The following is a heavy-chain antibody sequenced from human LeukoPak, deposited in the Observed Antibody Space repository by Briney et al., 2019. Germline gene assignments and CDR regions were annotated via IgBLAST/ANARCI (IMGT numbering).Heavy chain of an antibody. D-gene: IGHD3-3*01. J-gene: IGHJ5*02. Sequence: TSVKVSCKASGGTFSSYAISWVRQAPGQGLEWMGGIIPIFGTANYAQKFQGRVTITADESTSTAYMELSSLRSEDTAVYCCARDQARGGDFWSGYLNWFDPWGQGTLVTVSS. CDR2: IIPIFGTA. CDR3: ARDQARGGDFWSGYLNWFDP. CDR1: GGTFSSYA. V-gene: IGHV1-69*13.